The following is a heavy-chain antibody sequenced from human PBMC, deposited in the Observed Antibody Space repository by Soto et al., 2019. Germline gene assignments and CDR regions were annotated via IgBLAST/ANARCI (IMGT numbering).Heavy chain of an antibody. CDR1: GFTFRSYA. Sequence: QVQLVESGGGVVQPGRSLRLSCAASGFTFRSYAMHWVRQAPGKGLECVAVIAYDGSNKSYRDYVRGRFTISRDNSENTLYLQINSLRYEDTAVYYCARGDREDIAVVIGVRPGEYGVDVWGQGTTVTVSS. CDR2: IAYDGSNK. V-gene: IGHV3-30-3*01. D-gene: IGHD2-15*01. J-gene: IGHJ6*02. CDR3: ARGDREDIAVVIGVRPGEYGVDV.